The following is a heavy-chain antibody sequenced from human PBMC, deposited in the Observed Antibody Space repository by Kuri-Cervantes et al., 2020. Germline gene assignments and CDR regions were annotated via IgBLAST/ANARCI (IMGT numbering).Heavy chain of an antibody. V-gene: IGHV4-30-2*01. D-gene: IGHD3-16*02. CDR3: ARSPRYDYVWGSYRYAYYFDY. CDR2: IYHSGST. CDR1: GGSISSGGYS. J-gene: IGHJ4*02. Sequence: SETLSLTCAVSGGSISSGGYSWSWIRQPPGKGLEWIGYIYHSGSTYYNPSLKSRVTISVDRSKNQFSLKLSSVTAADTAVYYCARSPRYDYVWGSYRYAYYFDYWGQGTLVTVSS.